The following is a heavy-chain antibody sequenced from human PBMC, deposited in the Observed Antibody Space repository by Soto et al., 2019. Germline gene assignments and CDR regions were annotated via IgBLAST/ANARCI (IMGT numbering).Heavy chain of an antibody. CDR2: IYYSGST. CDR3: AASCVGCGGFNYYGMDV. V-gene: IGHV4-31*11. J-gene: IGHJ6*02. D-gene: IGHD2-21*01. Sequence: QLQLQESGSGLVKPSQTLSLTCAVSGGSISSGGYYWSWIRQHPGKGLEWIGYIYYSGSTYYNPSLKSRVTISVDTSKNQFSLKLSSVTAADTAVYYCAASCVGCGGFNYYGMDVWGQGTTVTVSS. CDR1: GGSISSGGYY.